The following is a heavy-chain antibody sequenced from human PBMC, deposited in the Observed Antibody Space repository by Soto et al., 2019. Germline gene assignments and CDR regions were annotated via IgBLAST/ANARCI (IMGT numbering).Heavy chain of an antibody. CDR3: ARDPHYDILTGYQNWFDP. CDR2: IIPIFGTA. D-gene: IGHD3-9*01. CDR1: GGTFSSYA. Sequence: QVQLVQSGAEVKKPGSSVKVSCKASGGTFSSYAISWVRQAPGQGLEWMGGIIPIFGTANYAQKFQGRVTITADESTSTAYMELSSLRSEDTAVYYCARDPHYDILTGYQNWFDPWGQGTLVTVSS. V-gene: IGHV1-69*01. J-gene: IGHJ5*02.